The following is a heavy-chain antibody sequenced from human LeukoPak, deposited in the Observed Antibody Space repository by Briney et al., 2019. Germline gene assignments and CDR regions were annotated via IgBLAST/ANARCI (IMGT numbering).Heavy chain of an antibody. Sequence: GRSLRLSCAASGFTFSSYAMHWVRQAPGKGLEWVAVISYDGSNKYYADSVKGRFTISRDNSKNTLYLQMNSLRAEDTAVYYCARDGTPFYYYMDVWGKGTRSPSP. CDR2: ISYDGSNK. CDR3: ARDGTPFYYYMDV. D-gene: IGHD1-7*01. J-gene: IGHJ6*03. V-gene: IGHV3-30-3*01. CDR1: GFTFSSYA.